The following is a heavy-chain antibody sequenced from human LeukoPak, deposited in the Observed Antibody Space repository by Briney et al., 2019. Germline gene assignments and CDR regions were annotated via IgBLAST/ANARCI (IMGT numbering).Heavy chain of an antibody. J-gene: IGHJ4*02. D-gene: IGHD3-22*01. Sequence: SEALSLTCTLSGDSISTSIYFWGWIRQPPGKGLEWIGSIYSSGSTYYNPSLQRRITISLDTSKNQFSLKLSSVAAADTAVYFCARRGGTSGYYYFDYWGQGTLVTVSS. CDR2: IYSSGST. CDR1: GDSISTSIYF. CDR3: ARRGGTSGYYYFDY. V-gene: IGHV4-39*01.